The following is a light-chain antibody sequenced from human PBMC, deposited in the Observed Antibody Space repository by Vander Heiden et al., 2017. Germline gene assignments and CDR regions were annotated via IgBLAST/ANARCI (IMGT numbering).Light chain of an antibody. V-gene: IGKV1-5*03. CDR3: QQDNSYTWT. CDR1: QTISSW. CDR2: KAS. J-gene: IGKJ1*01. Sequence: IQMTQSPSTLSASVGDRVTITCRASQTISSWLAWYQQKPGKPPKLLIYKASSLESGVPSRFSGSGSGTEFTLTISSLQPDDLATYYCQQDNSYTWTFGQGTKVEIK.